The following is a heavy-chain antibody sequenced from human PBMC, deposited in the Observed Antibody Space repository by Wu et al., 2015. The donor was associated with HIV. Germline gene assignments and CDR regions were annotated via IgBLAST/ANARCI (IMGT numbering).Heavy chain of an antibody. CDR2: IIPIFGTA. Sequence: QVQLVQSGAEVKKPGSSVKVSCKASGGTFSSYAISWVRQAPGQGLEWMGGIIPIFGTANYAQKFQGRVTITTDESTSTAYMELSSLRSEDTAVYYCAGRYCSGGSCYSYYFDYWGQGTLVTVSS. CDR1: GGTFSSYA. V-gene: IGHV1-69*01. CDR3: AGRYCSGGSCYSYYFDY. D-gene: IGHD2-15*01. J-gene: IGHJ4*02.